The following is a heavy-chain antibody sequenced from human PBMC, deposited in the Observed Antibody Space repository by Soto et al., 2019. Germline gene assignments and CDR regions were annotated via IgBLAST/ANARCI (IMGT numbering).Heavy chain of an antibody. V-gene: IGHV1-8*01. CDR3: ARDHCTTTNCYTSIYYYGMDV. D-gene: IGHD2-2*02. Sequence: ASVKVSCKASGYTFTTFDINWVRQATGQGLEWVGWMNPNSGNTGYAQKFQGRVTMTWNTSISTAYMELGSLRSEDTAVYFCARDHCTTTNCYTSIYYYGMDVWGQGTTVTVSS. CDR2: MNPNSGNT. J-gene: IGHJ6*02. CDR1: GYTFTTFD.